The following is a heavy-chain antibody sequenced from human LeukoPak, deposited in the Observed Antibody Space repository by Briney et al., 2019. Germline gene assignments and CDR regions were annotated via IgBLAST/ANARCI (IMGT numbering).Heavy chain of an antibody. CDR1: GFTFSSYA. Sequence: PGGSLRLSCAASGFTFSSYAMSWVRQAPGKGLEWVSTISGSSGSTYYADSVKGQFTISRDNSKNTLYLQMNSLRAEDTAVYYCAKVVVTVIRGAVDYWGQGTLVTVSS. J-gene: IGHJ4*02. D-gene: IGHD2-21*02. CDR2: ISGSSGST. V-gene: IGHV3-23*01. CDR3: AKVVVTVIRGAVDY.